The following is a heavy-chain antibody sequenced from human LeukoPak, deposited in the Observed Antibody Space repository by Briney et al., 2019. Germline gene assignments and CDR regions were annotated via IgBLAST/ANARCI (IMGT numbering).Heavy chain of an antibody. V-gene: IGHV1-69*05. Sequence: GASVKVSCKASGSSFNSYAISWVRQAPGQGLEWMGGIIPMFGTANYAQKFQGRVTMTRDTSTSTVYMELSSLRSDDTAVYYCARDLGYYYDSSGYFPLVWGQGTLVTVSS. CDR3: ARDLGYYYDSSGYFPLV. CDR1: GSSFNSYA. CDR2: IIPMFGTA. D-gene: IGHD3-22*01. J-gene: IGHJ4*02.